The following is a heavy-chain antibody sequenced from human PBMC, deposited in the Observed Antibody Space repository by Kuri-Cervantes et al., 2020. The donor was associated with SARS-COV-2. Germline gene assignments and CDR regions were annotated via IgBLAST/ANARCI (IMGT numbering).Heavy chain of an antibody. CDR1: GFTFSSYG. V-gene: IGHV3-30*02. CDR2: IRYDGSNK. D-gene: IGHD2-2*01. J-gene: IGHJ3*02. CDR3: AKRFLDNIVVVPAASNAFDI. Sequence: GEPLKISCAASGFTFSSYGMHWVRQAPGKGLEWVAFIRYDGSNKYYADSVKGRFTISRDNSRNTLYLQMNSLRAEDTAVYYCAKRFLDNIVVVPAASNAFDIWGQGTMVTVSS.